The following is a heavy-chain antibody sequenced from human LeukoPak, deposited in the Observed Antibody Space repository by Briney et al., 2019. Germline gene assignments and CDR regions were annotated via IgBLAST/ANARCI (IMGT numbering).Heavy chain of an antibody. CDR2: ISSSGSYI. CDR1: GFTFSSYS. CDR3: ARDRISRPRAFDI. V-gene: IGHV3-21*01. D-gene: IGHD2/OR15-2a*01. Sequence: GGSLRLSCAASGFTFSSYSMNWVRQAPGKGLEWVSSISSSGSYIYYADSVKGRFTISRDNAKNSLYLQMNSLRAEDTAVYYCARDRISRPRAFDIWGQGTMVTVSS. J-gene: IGHJ3*02.